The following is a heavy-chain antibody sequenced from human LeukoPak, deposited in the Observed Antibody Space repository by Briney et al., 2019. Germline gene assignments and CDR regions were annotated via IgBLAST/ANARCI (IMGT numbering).Heavy chain of an antibody. Sequence: ASVKVSCKASGYTFTSYGITWVRQAPGQGLEWMGWISAYNGNTNYAQKLQGRDTMTTDTSTSTAYMELRSLRSDDTAVYYCARSPYYYDSSGYYHYWGQGTLVTVSS. D-gene: IGHD3-22*01. V-gene: IGHV1-18*01. J-gene: IGHJ4*02. CDR2: ISAYNGNT. CDR3: ARSPYYYDSSGYYHY. CDR1: GYTFTSYG.